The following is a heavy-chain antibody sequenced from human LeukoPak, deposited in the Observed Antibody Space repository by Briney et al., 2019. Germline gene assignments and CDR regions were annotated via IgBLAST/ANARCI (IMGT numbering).Heavy chain of an antibody. D-gene: IGHD6-13*01. CDR2: LSGNGGST. Sequence: PGGSLRLSCAASGFTFSTYVMHWARQAPGKGLEYVSGLSGNGGSTYYANSVKGRFTISRENSKNTLYLQMGSMRAEDMAVDYCVVPQSGTVYWGQGALVTVSS. CDR1: GFTFSTYV. V-gene: IGHV3-64*01. J-gene: IGHJ4*02. CDR3: VVPQSGTVY.